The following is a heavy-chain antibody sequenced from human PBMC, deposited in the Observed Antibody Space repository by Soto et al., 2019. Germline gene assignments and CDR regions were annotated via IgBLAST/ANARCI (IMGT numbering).Heavy chain of an antibody. Sequence: EVQLVETGGGLIQPGGSLRLSCAASGFTVSTNCMSWVRQAPGKGLEWVSLIYSGGSTYYADSVKGRFTISSDNSKNTLYLQMNSLRAEDTAVYYCARRSSGYPYYFDYWGQGTLVTVSS. CDR1: GFTVSTNC. V-gene: IGHV3-53*02. CDR2: IYSGGST. CDR3: ARRSSGYPYYFDY. J-gene: IGHJ4*02. D-gene: IGHD3-22*01.